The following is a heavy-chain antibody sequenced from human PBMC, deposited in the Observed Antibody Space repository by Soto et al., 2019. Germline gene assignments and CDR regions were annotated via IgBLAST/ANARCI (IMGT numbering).Heavy chain of an antibody. J-gene: IGHJ6*03. CDR2: IYYSGST. V-gene: IGHV4-39*01. Sequence: PSETLSLTCTVSGGSISSSSYYWGWIRQPPGKGLEWIGSIYYSGSTYYNPSLKSRVTISVDTSENQFSLKLSSVTAADTAVYYCARHRQLELRSGDPYYYYYMDVWGKGTTVTVSS. CDR1: GGSISSSSYY. D-gene: IGHD1-7*01. CDR3: ARHRQLELRSGDPYYYYYMDV.